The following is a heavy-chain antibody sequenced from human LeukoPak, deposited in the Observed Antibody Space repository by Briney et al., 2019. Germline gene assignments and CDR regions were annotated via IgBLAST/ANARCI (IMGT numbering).Heavy chain of an antibody. V-gene: IGHV3-23*01. CDR2: TSSSDAGT. Sequence: GGSVRLSCAASGVTLTSYAMSWVCQAPGKGLEWVSATSSSDAGTYYAESVRGRFTISRDNSKNTLYLQMDSLRAEDTAIYYCTRKTPGRTPFDYWGQGILVTAS. CDR1: GVTLTSYA. D-gene: IGHD2-15*01. J-gene: IGHJ4*02. CDR3: TRKTPGRTPFDY.